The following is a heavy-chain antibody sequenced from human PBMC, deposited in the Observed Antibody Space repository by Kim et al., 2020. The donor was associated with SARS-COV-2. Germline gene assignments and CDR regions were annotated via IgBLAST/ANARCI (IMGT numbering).Heavy chain of an antibody. J-gene: IGHJ4*02. CDR2: IRSRAHGGTK. Sequence: GGSLRLSCTASGITVGNYAMSWVRQAPGKGLEWVCFIRSRAHGGTKQYAASVKDRFTISRYNSESIAYLQINSLKTEDTAVYYCTTYGCSSSRWLYFDYWGQGTLVTVSS. V-gene: IGHV3-49*04. CDR3: TTYGCSSSRWLYFDY. CDR1: GITVGNYA. D-gene: IGHD6-19*01.